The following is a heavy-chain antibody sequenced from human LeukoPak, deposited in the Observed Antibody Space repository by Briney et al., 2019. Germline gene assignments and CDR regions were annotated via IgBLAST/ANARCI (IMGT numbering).Heavy chain of an antibody. D-gene: IGHD6-19*01. J-gene: IGHJ4*02. CDR3: ARHSFSSGWKSFDY. CDR2: IYYSGST. V-gene: IGHV4-39*01. CDR1: GGSISSSSDY. Sequence: SETLSLTCTVSGGSISSSSDYWGWIRQPPGKGLEWIGSIYYSGSTYYNPSLKSRVTISVDTSKSQFSLKLSSVTAADTAVYSCARHSFSSGWKSFDYWGQGTLVTVSS.